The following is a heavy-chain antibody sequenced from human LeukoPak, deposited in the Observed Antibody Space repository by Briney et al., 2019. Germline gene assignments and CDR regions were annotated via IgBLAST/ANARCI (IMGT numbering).Heavy chain of an antibody. CDR1: GLIFSDYY. J-gene: IGHJ4*02. D-gene: IGHD1-26*01. V-gene: IGHV3-11*01. CDR2: IRSTGSTI. Sequence: PGGSLRLSCAASGLIFSDYYMSWIRQAPGKGLEWVSYIRSTGSTIYYADSVKGRFIISRDNAKNSLYLQMNSLRAEDTAVYYCAREVLGTTTGYFDYWGQGALVTVSS. CDR3: AREVLGTTTGYFDY.